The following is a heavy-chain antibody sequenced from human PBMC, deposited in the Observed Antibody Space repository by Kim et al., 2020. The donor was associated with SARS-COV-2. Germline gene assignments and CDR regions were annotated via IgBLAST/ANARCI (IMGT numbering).Heavy chain of an antibody. Sequence: GDKKDYADSLRGRFTISGDSSENILYLQMNNLRLEDTAIYYCARDWQLDYWGQGTLVTVSS. V-gene: IGHV3-30-3*01. D-gene: IGHD6-6*01. CDR3: ARDWQLDY. CDR2: GDKK. J-gene: IGHJ4*02.